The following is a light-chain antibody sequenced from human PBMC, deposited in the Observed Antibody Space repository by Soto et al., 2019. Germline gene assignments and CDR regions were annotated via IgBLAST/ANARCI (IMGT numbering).Light chain of an antibody. J-gene: IGLJ2*01. CDR1: SSNIGAGYD. V-gene: IGLV1-40*01. Sequence: QSVLTQPPSVSGAPGQRVTISCTGSSSNIGAGYDVHWYQQLPGTAPKLLIYGNSNRPSGVPDRFSGSKSGTSASLAITGIQAEDEADYYCQSYDSSLRGSVVFGGGTKLTVL. CDR2: GNS. CDR3: QSYDSSLRGSVV.